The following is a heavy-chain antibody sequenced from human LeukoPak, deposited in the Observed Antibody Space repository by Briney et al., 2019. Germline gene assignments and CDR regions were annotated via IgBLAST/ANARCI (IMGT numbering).Heavy chain of an antibody. D-gene: IGHD7-27*01. CDR3: ARGVLGPYYFDL. Sequence: SETLSLTCAVYGGSFRGYYWSWIRQPPGKGLEWIGEIHYTGATNYKPSLKSRVTISGDPSKNQFSRRVSSVTAADTAVYYCARGVLGPYYFDLWGRGTLVTVSS. CDR1: GGSFRGYY. V-gene: IGHV4-34*01. CDR2: IHYTGAT. J-gene: IGHJ2*01.